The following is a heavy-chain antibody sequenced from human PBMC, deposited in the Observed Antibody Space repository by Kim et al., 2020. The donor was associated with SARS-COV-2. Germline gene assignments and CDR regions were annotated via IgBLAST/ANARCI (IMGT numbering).Heavy chain of an antibody. CDR2: IIPIFGTA. CDR3: ARVTGIGVDIVVVPAAMDYYYGMDV. V-gene: IGHV1-69*13. Sequence: SVKVSCKASGGTFSSYAISWVRQAPGQGLEWMGGIIPIFGTANYAQKFQGRVTITADESTSTAYMELSSLRSEDTAVYYCARVTGIGVDIVVVPAAMDYYYGMDVWGQGTTVTVSS. CDR1: GGTFSSYA. J-gene: IGHJ6*02. D-gene: IGHD2-2*03.